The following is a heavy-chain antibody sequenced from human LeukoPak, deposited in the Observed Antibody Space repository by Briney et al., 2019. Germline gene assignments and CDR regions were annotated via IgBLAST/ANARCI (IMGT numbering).Heavy chain of an antibody. D-gene: IGHD1-26*01. CDR3: AREALLGYFDY. V-gene: IGHV3-33*01. CDR1: GFTFSSYG. J-gene: IGHJ4*02. CDR2: IWYDGSNK. Sequence: GRSLRLSCAASGFTFSSYGMHWVRQAPGKGLEWVAVIWYDGSNKYYADSVKGRFTISRDNSKNTLYLQMNSLRAGDTAVYYCAREALLGYFDYWGQGTLVTVSS.